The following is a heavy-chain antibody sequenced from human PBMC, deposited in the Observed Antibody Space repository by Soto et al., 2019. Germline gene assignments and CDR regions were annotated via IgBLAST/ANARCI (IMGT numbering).Heavy chain of an antibody. CDR3: ARNWVTMVRGVIIRSWFDP. V-gene: IGHV4-39*01. J-gene: IGHJ5*02. CDR2: IYYSGST. Sequence: QLQLQESGPGLVKPSETLSLTCTVSGGSISSSSYYWGWIRQPPGKGLEWIGSIYYSGSTYYNPSLKSRVTISVDTYKNQFSLKLSSVTAADTAVYYCARNWVTMVRGVIIRSWFDPWGQGTLVTVSS. CDR1: GGSISSSSYY. D-gene: IGHD3-10*01.